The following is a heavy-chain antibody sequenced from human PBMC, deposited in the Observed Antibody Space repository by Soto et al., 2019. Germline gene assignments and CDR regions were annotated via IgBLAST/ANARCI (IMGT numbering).Heavy chain of an antibody. CDR2: IIPVSGTA. Sequence: QVHLEQSGAEVKKPGSSVKVSCKFSGGTFSSYVIIWVRQAPGQGLEWMGGIIPVSGTANYAQKFHGRVKLSADAATNPAYMELSSVRFDDTAVYYCATVDRSVALVGWFDPWGQGTLVTVSS. CDR3: ATVDRSVALVGWFDP. CDR1: GGTFSSYV. D-gene: IGHD2-8*02. J-gene: IGHJ5*02. V-gene: IGHV1-69*01.